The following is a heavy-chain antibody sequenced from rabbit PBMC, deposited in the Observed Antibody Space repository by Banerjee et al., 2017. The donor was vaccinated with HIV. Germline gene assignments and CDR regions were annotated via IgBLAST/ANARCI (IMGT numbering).Heavy chain of an antibody. Sequence: QSLEESGGDLVKPGASLTLTCTASGFSFSSRYRICWVRQAPGKGLEWIACINTGNSDITDYATWAKGRFTISKTSSTTVTLRMTSLTAADRATYFCARDLVGVIGWNFYLWGQGTLVTVS. J-gene: IGHJ4*01. CDR1: GFSFSSRYR. CDR2: INTGNSDIT. V-gene: IGHV1S40*01. D-gene: IGHD1-1*01. CDR3: ARDLVGVIGWNFYL.